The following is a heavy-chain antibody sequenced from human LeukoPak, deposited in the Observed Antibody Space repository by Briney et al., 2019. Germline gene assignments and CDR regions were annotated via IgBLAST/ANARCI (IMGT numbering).Heavy chain of an antibody. J-gene: IGHJ4*02. CDR2: ISGSGGNT. D-gene: IGHD6-19*01. Sequence: AGGSLRLSCAASRFTFSSSAMNWVRQAPGKGLEWVSAISGSGGNTYYADSVKGRFTVSRDNSKNTLYLQMNSLRAEDTAIYYCAKVRSTGWYYSGWGQGTLVTVSS. CDR1: RFTFSSSA. V-gene: IGHV3-23*01. CDR3: AKVRSTGWYYSG.